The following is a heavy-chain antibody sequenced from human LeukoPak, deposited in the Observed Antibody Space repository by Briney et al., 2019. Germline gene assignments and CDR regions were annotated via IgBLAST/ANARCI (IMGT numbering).Heavy chain of an antibody. D-gene: IGHD3-22*01. CDR1: GYTFTSYY. CDR3: ARGVRSYNSSGYNWFDP. Sequence: GASVKVSCKASGYTFTSYYMHWVRQAPGQGLEWMGIINPSGGSTSYAQKFQGRVTMTRDTSTSTVYMELSSLRSEDTAVYYCARGVRSYNSSGYNWFDPWGQGTLVTVS. CDR2: INPSGGST. V-gene: IGHV1-46*01. J-gene: IGHJ5*02.